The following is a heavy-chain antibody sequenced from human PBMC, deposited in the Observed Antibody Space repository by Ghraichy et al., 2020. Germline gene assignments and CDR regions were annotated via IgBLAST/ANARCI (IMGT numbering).Heavy chain of an antibody. D-gene: IGHD4-23*01. CDR2: TYYMSKWYI. Sequence: SQTLSLTCAISGDSVSSNSAAWNWIRQSPSRGLEWLGRTYYMSKWYIDYVVSVRGRATINPDTSKNQFSLQLNSVTPEDTAVYYCARDPGGNTFGPWHDWGPGTRVTVSS. V-gene: IGHV6-1*01. J-gene: IGHJ4*02. CDR1: GDSVSSNSAA. CDR3: ARDPGGNTFGPWHD.